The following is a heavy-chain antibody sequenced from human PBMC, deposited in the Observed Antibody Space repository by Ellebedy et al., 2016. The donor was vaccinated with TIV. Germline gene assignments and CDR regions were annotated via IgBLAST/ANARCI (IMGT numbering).Heavy chain of an antibody. D-gene: IGHD5-18*01. CDR1: GGSISSYY. CDR2: IYNSGST. CDR3: ARLVDTAIVDY. V-gene: IGHV4-59*08. J-gene: IGHJ4*02. Sequence: MPSETLSLTCTVSGGSISSYYWSWIRQPPGKGLEWIGYIYNSGSTNYNPSLKSRVTISVDTSKNQFSLKLSSVTAADTAVYYCARLVDTAIVDYWGQGTLVTVSS.